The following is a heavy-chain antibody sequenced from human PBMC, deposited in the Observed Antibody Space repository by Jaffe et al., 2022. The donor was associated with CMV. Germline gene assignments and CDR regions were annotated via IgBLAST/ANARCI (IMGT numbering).Heavy chain of an antibody. CDR1: GFTFSSYW. Sequence: EVQLVESGGGLVQPGGSLRLSCAASGFTFSSYWMHWVRQAPGKGLVWVSRVNSDGSSTRYADSVKGLFTISRDNAKNTLYLQMNSLRAEDTAVYYCASGGSKNSIPYWGQGTLVTVSS. CDR2: VNSDGSST. V-gene: IGHV3-74*01. J-gene: IGHJ4*02. D-gene: IGHD3-3*02. CDR3: ASGGSKNSIPY.